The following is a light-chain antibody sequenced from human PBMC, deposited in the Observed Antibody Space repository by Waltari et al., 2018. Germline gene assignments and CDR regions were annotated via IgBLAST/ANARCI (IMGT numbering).Light chain of an antibody. V-gene: IGKV3-11*01. CDR1: QSVSNY. CDR3: QKYINSPYS. CDR2: CAS. Sequence: IVLTQSPATLSLSPGERATLSCRASQSVSNYLAWYQQKPGQAPRLLIYCASNRATGIPDRFSGSGSGTEFTLTISSLEPEDFAVYYCQKYINSPYSFGQGTKVEIK. J-gene: IGKJ2*03.